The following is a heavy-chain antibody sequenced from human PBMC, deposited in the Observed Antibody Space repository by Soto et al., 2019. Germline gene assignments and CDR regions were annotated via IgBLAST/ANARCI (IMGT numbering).Heavy chain of an antibody. J-gene: IGHJ5*02. CDR3: ARVQLGGNWFDP. Sequence: QVQLVESGGGVVQPGRSLRLSCAASGFTFSSYGMHWVRQAPGKGLEWVAVIWYDGSNKYYADSVKGRFTISRDNSKNTLYLQMTSLRAEDTAVYYCARVQLGGNWFDPWGQGTLVTVSS. CDR1: GFTFSSYG. D-gene: IGHD2-2*01. V-gene: IGHV3-33*01. CDR2: IWYDGSNK.